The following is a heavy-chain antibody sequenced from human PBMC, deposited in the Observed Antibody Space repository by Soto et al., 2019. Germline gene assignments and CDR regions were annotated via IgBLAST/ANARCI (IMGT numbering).Heavy chain of an antibody. V-gene: IGHV4-28*01. CDR2: IYYSGTT. CDR1: GYSISSSNW. Sequence: LSLTCAVSGYSISSSNWWGWIRQPPGKGLEWIGYIYYSGTTYYKPSLKSRVTMSVDTSKNQFSLKLTSVTAVDTAVYYCARREIQGPIDYWGQGTLVTFSS. CDR3: ARREIQGPIDY. D-gene: IGHD1-26*01. J-gene: IGHJ4*02.